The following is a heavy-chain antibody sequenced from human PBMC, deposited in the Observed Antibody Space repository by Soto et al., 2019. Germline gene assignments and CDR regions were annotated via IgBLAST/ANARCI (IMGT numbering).Heavy chain of an antibody. J-gene: IGHJ6*02. CDR1: GFTFSSYG. V-gene: IGHV3-33*01. CDR3: ARDPEYYYDSSASQLDV. Sequence: GESLKISCAASGFTFSSYGMHWVRQAPGKGLEWVAVIWYDGSNKYYADSVKGRFTISRDNSKNTLYLQMNSLRAEDTAVYYCARDPEYYYDSSASQLDVWGQGTTVTVSS. D-gene: IGHD3-22*01. CDR2: IWYDGSNK.